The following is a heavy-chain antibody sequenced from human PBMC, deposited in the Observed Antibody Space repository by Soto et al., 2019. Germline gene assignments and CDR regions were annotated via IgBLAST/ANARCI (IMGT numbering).Heavy chain of an antibody. J-gene: IGHJ4*02. CDR3: GRESPGAGHVDY. D-gene: IGHD6-13*01. CDR2: IYYSGGT. CDR1: GGSLSSYY. Sequence: SETLSLTCTVSGGSLSSYYWMWIRQLPGKGLEWMGYIYYSGGTNYNPSLQSRVTMSVDTPKNQFSLKLTSVTAADTAVYYCGRESPGAGHVDYWGQGTLVTVS. V-gene: IGHV4-59*01.